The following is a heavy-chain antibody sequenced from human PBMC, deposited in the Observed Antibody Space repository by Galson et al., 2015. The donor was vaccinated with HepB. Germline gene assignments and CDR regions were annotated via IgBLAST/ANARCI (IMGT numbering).Heavy chain of an antibody. CDR3: ARGTGRRYYYGMDV. CDR1: GGSISSYY. Sequence: ETLSLTCTVSGGSISSYYWSWIRQPPGKGLEWIGYIYYSGSTNYNPSLKSRVTISVDTSKNQFSLKLSSVTAADTAVYYCARGTGRRYYYGMDVWGQGTTVTVSS. J-gene: IGHJ6*02. V-gene: IGHV4-59*01. CDR2: IYYSGST. D-gene: IGHD1-1*01.